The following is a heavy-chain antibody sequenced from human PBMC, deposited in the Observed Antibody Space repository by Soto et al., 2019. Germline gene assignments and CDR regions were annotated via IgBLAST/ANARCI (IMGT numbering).Heavy chain of an antibody. Sequence: ASVTVSCKASGYSFTDYHIHWVRQAPGQGLEWLGRINPKSGGTSTAQKFQGWVTMTTDTSISTASMELTRLTSDDTAIYYCARGDSTDCSNGVCSFFYNHDMDVWGQGTTVTVSS. D-gene: IGHD2-8*01. CDR3: ARGDSTDCSNGVCSFFYNHDMDV. CDR2: INPKSGGT. V-gene: IGHV1-2*04. CDR1: GYSFTDYH. J-gene: IGHJ6*02.